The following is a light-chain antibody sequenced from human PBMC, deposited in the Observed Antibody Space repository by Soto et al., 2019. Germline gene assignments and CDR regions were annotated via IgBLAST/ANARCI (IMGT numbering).Light chain of an antibody. CDR1: LGISSY. CDR3: QQYYSYPMT. CDR2: AAS. V-gene: IGKV1-8*01. J-gene: IGKJ3*01. Sequence: AIRMTQSPSSLSASTVDRVTITCRASLGISSYLAWYQQKPGKAPKLLIYAASTLQSGVPSRVSGSGSGTDFTLTISCLQSEDFATYYCQQYYSYPMTFGPGTKVDIK.